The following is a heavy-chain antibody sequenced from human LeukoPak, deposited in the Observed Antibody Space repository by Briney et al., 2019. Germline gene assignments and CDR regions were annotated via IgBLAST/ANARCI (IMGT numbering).Heavy chain of an antibody. CDR2: ISSSSSYI. J-gene: IGHJ4*02. CDR1: GFTVSNNY. CDR3: ARVVDYGDYGRRELTDDY. D-gene: IGHD4-17*01. Sequence: GGSLRLSCAASGFTVSNNYMSWVRQAAGKGLEWVSSISSSSSYIYYADSVKGRFTISRDNAKNSLYLQMNSLRAEDTAVYYCARVVDYGDYGRRELTDDYWGQGTLVTVSS. V-gene: IGHV3-21*01.